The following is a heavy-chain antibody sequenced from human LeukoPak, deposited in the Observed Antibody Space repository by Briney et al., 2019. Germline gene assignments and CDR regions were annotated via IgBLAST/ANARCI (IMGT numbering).Heavy chain of an antibody. Sequence: SETLSLTCTVSGGSISSSSYYWGWIRQPPGMGLEWVGSIYYSGSTYYNPSLKSRVTISVDTSKNQFSLKLSSVTAADTAVYYCARSRPADIVATPWGQGTLVTVSS. V-gene: IGHV4-39*01. CDR1: GGSISSSSYY. CDR3: ARSRPADIVATP. J-gene: IGHJ5*02. CDR2: IYYSGST. D-gene: IGHD5-12*01.